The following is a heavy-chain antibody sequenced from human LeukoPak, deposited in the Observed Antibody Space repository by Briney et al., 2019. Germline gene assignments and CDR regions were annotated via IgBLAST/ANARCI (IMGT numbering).Heavy chain of an antibody. CDR1: GGSISSGGYY. J-gene: IGHJ1*01. V-gene: IGHV4-31*03. CDR3: ARDRSGSNPGYFQH. Sequence: SQTLSLTCTVSGGSISSGGYYWSWIRQHPGKGLEWIGYIYYSGSTYYNPSLKSRVTISVDTSKNQFSLKLSSVTAADTAVYYCARDRSGSNPGYFQHWGQGTLVTVSS. CDR2: IYYSGST. D-gene: IGHD3-22*01.